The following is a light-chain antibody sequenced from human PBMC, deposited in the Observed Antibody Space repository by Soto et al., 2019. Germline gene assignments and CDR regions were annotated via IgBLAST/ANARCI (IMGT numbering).Light chain of an antibody. J-gene: IGLJ1*01. V-gene: IGLV2-8*01. CDR2: EVS. CDR3: SSYAGSIYYV. CDR1: SSDVGGYNY. Sequence: HSVLTQPPSASGFPGQSVTISCTRTSSDVGGYNYVSWYQQHPGKAPKLMIYEVSKRPSGVPDRFSGSKSGNTASLTVSGLQAEDEADYYCSSYAGSIYYVFGTGTKVTVL.